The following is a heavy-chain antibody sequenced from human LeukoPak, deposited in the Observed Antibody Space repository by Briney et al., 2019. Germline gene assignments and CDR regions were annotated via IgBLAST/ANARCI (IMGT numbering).Heavy chain of an antibody. Sequence: SETLSLTCTVSGGSISGYYWTWIRQPPGQGLEWIAYIHSNGYTNYNPSPRSRVTISVDPPKNQFSLKVTPVTAADTAIYYCAQRQGARSGTYDYFDPWGQGALVTVSS. CDR3: AQRQGARSGTYDYFDP. V-gene: IGHV4-4*09. D-gene: IGHD1-26*01. J-gene: IGHJ5*02. CDR2: IHSNGYT. CDR1: GGSISGYY.